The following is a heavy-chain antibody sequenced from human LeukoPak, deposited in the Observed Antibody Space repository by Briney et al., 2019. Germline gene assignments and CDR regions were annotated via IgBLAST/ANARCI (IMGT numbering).Heavy chain of an antibody. Sequence: GGSLRLSCAASGFTFSSYAMSWVRQAPGKGLEWASAISGSGGSTYYADSVKGRFTISRDNSKNTLYLQMNSLRAEDTAVFYCAMSGGSSYVHFDYWGQGTLVTVSS. J-gene: IGHJ4*02. V-gene: IGHV3-23*01. CDR3: AMSGGSSYVHFDY. D-gene: IGHD2-15*01. CDR1: GFTFSSYA. CDR2: ISGSGGST.